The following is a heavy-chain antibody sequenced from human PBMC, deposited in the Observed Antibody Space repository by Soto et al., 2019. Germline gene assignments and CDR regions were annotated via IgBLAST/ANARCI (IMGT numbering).Heavy chain of an antibody. V-gene: IGHV3-30*03. CDR1: GFTFSCCA. Sequence: GGSLRLSCAASGFTFSCCAMHWVRQAPGKGLEWVAIISYDGSLKYYADSVKGRFTISRDNSKNTLDLQMNSLRFEDTAVYYCARDKITGLFDYWGQGTLVTVSS. D-gene: IGHD2-8*02. CDR2: ISYDGSLK. J-gene: IGHJ4*02. CDR3: ARDKITGLFDY.